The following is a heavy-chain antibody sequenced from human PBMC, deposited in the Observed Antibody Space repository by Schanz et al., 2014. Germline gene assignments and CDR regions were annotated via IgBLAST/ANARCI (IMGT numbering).Heavy chain of an antibody. CDR2: LSFDSRHI. Sequence: EARLVESGGGLVKPGGSLRLSCTASGFSFDSYNMNWVRQSPGKGLEWVAFLSFDSRHIYYADSVKGRFTISRDNAKSSLHLKMTSLRADDTAVYYCARDGVAATTDFEYWGQGALVTVSS. D-gene: IGHD1-1*01. J-gene: IGHJ4*02. CDR1: GFSFDSYN. V-gene: IGHV3-21*06. CDR3: ARDGVAATTDFEY.